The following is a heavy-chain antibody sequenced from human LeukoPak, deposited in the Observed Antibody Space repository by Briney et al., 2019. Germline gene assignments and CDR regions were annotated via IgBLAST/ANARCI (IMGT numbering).Heavy chain of an antibody. CDR1: GFTFSSYG. CDR2: ISYDGSNK. D-gene: IGHD5-24*01. CDR3: AKGDGDGYNCFDY. J-gene: IGHJ4*02. V-gene: IGHV3-30*18. Sequence: GRSLRLSCAASGFTFSSYGMHWVRQAPGKGLEWVAVISYDGSNKYYADSVKGRFTISRDNSKNTLYLQMNSLRAEDTAVYYCAKGDGDGYNCFDYWGQGPLVTVSS.